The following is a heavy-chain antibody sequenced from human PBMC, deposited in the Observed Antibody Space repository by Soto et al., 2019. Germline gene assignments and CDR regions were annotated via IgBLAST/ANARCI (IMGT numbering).Heavy chain of an antibody. V-gene: IGHV4-34*01. D-gene: IGHD3-10*01. CDR1: GGSFSGYY. CDR3: ARGASYLYYYYYMDV. CDR2: IKQSGST. J-gene: IGHJ6*03. Sequence: TSETLSLTCAVYGGSFSGYYWSWIRQPPGKGLEWNGEIKQSGSTNYNPSLKSRVTISVDTSKNQFSLKLSSVTAADTAVYYCARGASYLYYYYYMDVWGKGTTVTVSS.